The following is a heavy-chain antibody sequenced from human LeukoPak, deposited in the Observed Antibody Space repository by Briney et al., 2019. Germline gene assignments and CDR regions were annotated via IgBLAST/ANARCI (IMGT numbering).Heavy chain of an antibody. V-gene: IGHV3-23*01. D-gene: IGHD6-19*01. Sequence: GGSLTLSCAASGFTFSSYAMSWVSQAPGKGLEWVSAISGSGGSTYYADSVKGRFTISRDNAKNSLYLQMNSLRAEDTAVYYCARDLTGSSGWYFDYWGQGTLVTVSS. J-gene: IGHJ4*02. CDR3: ARDLTGSSGWYFDY. CDR2: ISGSGGST. CDR1: GFTFSSYA.